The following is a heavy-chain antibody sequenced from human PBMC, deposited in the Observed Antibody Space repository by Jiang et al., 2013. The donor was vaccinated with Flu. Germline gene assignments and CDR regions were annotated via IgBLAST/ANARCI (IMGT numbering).Heavy chain of an antibody. CDR2: IYPGDSET. D-gene: IGHD6-19*01. CDR3: ARALIAVAGHGPPDY. J-gene: IGHJ4*02. Sequence: SGAEVKKPGESLKISCKGSGYNFATFWIGWVRQMPGKGLEWVAFIYPGDSETRYGPSFQGQVTISADKSVTSAYLQWNTLKASDTAMYYCARALIAVAGHGPPDYWGQGTLVTVSS. V-gene: IGHV5-51*01. CDR1: GYNFATFW.